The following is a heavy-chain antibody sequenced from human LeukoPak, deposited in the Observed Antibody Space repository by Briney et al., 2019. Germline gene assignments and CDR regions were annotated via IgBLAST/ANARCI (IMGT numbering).Heavy chain of an antibody. Sequence: SETLSLTCAVSGYSISSTYYWGWIRQPPGKGLEWIGSMHHSGSTSYNPSLTSRVTISLDTSKNQFFLKLRFVTAADTAVYYCARHDYCSSTSCYIDYWGQGTLVTVSS. D-gene: IGHD2-2*02. CDR1: GYSISSTYY. V-gene: IGHV4-38-2*01. CDR3: ARHDYCSSTSCYIDY. J-gene: IGHJ4*02. CDR2: MHHSGST.